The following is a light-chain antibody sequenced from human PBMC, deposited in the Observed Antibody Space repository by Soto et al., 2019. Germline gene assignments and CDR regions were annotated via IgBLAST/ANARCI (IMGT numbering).Light chain of an antibody. V-gene: IGKV3-11*01. Sequence: EFVLTQSPATLSLSPGEMATLSCRASQSVSSYLAWYQQKPGQAPRLLIYDASNRATGIPARFSGTGSGTDFTLTINNLEPEDFAVYYCQVRTNWSIAFGRGTRLAIK. CDR2: DAS. J-gene: IGKJ5*01. CDR1: QSVSSY. CDR3: QVRTNWSIA.